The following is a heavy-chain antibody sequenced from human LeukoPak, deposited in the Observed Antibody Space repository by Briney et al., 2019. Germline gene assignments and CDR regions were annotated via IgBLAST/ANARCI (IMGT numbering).Heavy chain of an antibody. J-gene: IGHJ4*02. CDR3: ARVGGVMITFGGVIVPKYFDY. V-gene: IGHV5-51*01. CDR1: GYSFTNYW. D-gene: IGHD3-16*02. CDR2: ISPGDSDT. Sequence: GESLKISCEGSGYSFTNYWIGWVRQMPGNGLQWMGIISPGDSDTRYSPSFQGQVTISSDKSIRIAYLQWSSLKASDTAMYYCARVGGVMITFGGVIVPKYFDYWGQGTLVTVSS.